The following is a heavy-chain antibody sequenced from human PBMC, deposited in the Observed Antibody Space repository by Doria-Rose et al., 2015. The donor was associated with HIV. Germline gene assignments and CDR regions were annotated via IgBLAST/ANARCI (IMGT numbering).Heavy chain of an antibody. D-gene: IGHD2-21*01. V-gene: IGHV3-9*01. CDR1: GFSFESYA. CDR2: ISRDSGAK. J-gene: IGHJ6*03. CDR3: AKEHIIGPKYYFYMDV. Sequence: VQLVQSGGGLVQPGRSLRLSCVGSGFSFESYAMHWVRLAPGKGLEWVAGISRDSGAKGNADSVEGRFTISRDNAKKSVYLEMRSLRPEDTTFYYCAKEHIIGPKYYFYMDVWGKGTSDTVS.